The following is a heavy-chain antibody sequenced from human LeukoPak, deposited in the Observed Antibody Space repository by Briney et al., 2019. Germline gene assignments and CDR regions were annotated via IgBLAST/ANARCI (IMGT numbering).Heavy chain of an antibody. V-gene: IGHV3-9*01. D-gene: IGHD6-13*01. CDR2: ISWNSGSI. Sequence: GGSLRLSCAASGFTFDDYAMHWVRQAPGKGLEWVSGISWNSGSIGYADSVKGRFTISRDNAKNSLYLQMSSLRAEDTALYYCATIAAALDAFDIWGQGTMVTVSS. CDR3: ATIAAALDAFDI. CDR1: GFTFDDYA. J-gene: IGHJ3*02.